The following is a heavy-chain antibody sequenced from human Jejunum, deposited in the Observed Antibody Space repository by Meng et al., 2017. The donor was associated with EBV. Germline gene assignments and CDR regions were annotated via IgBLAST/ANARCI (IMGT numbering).Heavy chain of an antibody. CDR2: IYHIGST. V-gene: IGHV4-30-2*01. CDR1: GDSITRGAYL. CDR3: ARGGPDFGDYVPFDY. Sequence: QPQLQEPGSGLVTPPQPLSLTCSVSGDSITRGAYLWSGIRQPPGKGLEWIGNIYHIGSTYYNPSLKSRVTISVDRSKNQFSLKLTSVTAADTAVYYCARGGPDFGDYVPFDYWGQGTLVTVSS. D-gene: IGHD4-17*01. J-gene: IGHJ4*02.